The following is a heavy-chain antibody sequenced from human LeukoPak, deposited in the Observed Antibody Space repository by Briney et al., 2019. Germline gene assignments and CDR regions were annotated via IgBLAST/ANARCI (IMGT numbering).Heavy chain of an antibody. J-gene: IGHJ4*02. Sequence: PGGSLRLSCAASGFTFSSYSMNWVRQAPGKGLGWVSSISSSSSYIYYADSVKGRFTISRDNAKNSLYLQMNSLRAEDTAVYYCARDLSGLGYDSSGYFREVDYWGQGTLVTVSS. V-gene: IGHV3-21*01. CDR1: GFTFSSYS. CDR2: ISSSSSYI. CDR3: ARDLSGLGYDSSGYFREVDY. D-gene: IGHD3-22*01.